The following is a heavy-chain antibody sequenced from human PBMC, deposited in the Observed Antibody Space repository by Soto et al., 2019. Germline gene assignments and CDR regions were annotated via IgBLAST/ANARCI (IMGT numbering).Heavy chain of an antibody. J-gene: IGHJ4*02. Sequence: ASVKVSCKASGYTFTGYYMHWVRQAPGQGLEWMGWINPNSGGTNYAQKFQGWVTMTRDTSISTAYMELSRLRSDDTAVYYCAREVRCSGGSCYWGFDYWGQGTLVTVSS. V-gene: IGHV1-2*04. D-gene: IGHD2-15*01. CDR2: INPNSGGT. CDR3: AREVRCSGGSCYWGFDY. CDR1: GYTFTGYY.